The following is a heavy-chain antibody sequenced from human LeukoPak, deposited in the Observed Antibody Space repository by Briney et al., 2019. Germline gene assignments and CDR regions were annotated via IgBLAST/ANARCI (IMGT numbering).Heavy chain of an antibody. J-gene: IGHJ6*03. CDR2: ISSSSSTI. CDR1: GFTLSSYS. Sequence: GGSLRLSCAASGFTLSSYSMNWVRQAPGKGLEWVSYISSSSSTIYYADSVKGRFTISRDNAKNSLYLQMNSLRAEDTAVYYCARGHCSSTSCPNYYYYYYMDVWGKGTTVTVSS. CDR3: ARGHCSSTSCPNYYYYYYMDV. D-gene: IGHD2-2*01. V-gene: IGHV3-48*04.